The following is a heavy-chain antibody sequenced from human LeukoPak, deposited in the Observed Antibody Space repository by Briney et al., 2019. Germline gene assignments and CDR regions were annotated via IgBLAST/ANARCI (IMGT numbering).Heavy chain of an antibody. J-gene: IGHJ6*03. Sequence: ASVKVSCKASGGTFSSYAISWVRQAPGQGLEWMGGIIPIFGTANYAQKFQGRVTITADESTSTAYMELSSLRSEDTAVYYCARAEYYSTLYYYYYMDVWGKGTTVTISS. CDR1: GGTFSSYA. CDR3: ARAEYYSTLYYYYYMDV. CDR2: IIPIFGTA. V-gene: IGHV1-69*01. D-gene: IGHD4-11*01.